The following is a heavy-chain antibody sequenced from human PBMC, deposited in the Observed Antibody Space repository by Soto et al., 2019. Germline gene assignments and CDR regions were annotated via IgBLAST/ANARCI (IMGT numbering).Heavy chain of an antibody. D-gene: IGHD3-10*01. CDR1: SGPTSSHN. V-gene: IGHV4-59*08. CDR3: VRQGIGPLHDLVDV. Sequence: QVQLQQSGPGLVKPSETLSLTCTVSSGPTSSHNWGWIRQPPGRGLEWIGYVYNTGGTSYNPTLRSRVTISADTSTKNISLTLSSVTAADTAVYYCVRQGIGPLHDLVDVWGQGTTVSVSS. CDR2: VYNTGGT. J-gene: IGHJ6*02.